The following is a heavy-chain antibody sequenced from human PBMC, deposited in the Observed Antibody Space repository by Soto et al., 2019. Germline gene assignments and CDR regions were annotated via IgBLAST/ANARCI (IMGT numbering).Heavy chain of an antibody. D-gene: IGHD3-3*01. Sequence: GGSLRLSCAASGFTFSSYIINWVRQAPGRGLEWVSSISTSSSYKYYADSVKGRFAISRDNAKNSLYLQMNSLRAEDTAVYYCARDPSPYDFWSGSKRPYGLDVWGQGTTVTVSS. CDR1: GFTFSSYI. CDR3: ARDPSPYDFWSGSKRPYGLDV. CDR2: ISTSSSYK. V-gene: IGHV3-21*01. J-gene: IGHJ6*02.